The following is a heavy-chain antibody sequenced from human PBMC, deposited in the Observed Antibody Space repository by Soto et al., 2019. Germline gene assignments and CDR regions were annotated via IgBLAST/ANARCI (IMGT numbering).Heavy chain of an antibody. CDR1: GFTFSSYS. D-gene: IGHD2-15*01. J-gene: IGHJ3*02. Sequence: GGSLRLSCAASGFTFSSYSMNWVRQAPGKGLEWVSYISSSSSTIYYADSVKGRFTISRDNAKNSLYLQMNSLRAEDTAVYYCASGLVVVASDAFDIWGQGTMVTVSS. V-gene: IGHV3-48*01. CDR2: ISSSSSTI. CDR3: ASGLVVVASDAFDI.